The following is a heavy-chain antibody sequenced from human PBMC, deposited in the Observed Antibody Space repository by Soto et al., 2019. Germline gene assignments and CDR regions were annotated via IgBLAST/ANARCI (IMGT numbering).Heavy chain of an antibody. Sequence: KTGGSLRLSCAASGFTFSSYSMNWVRQAPGKGLEWVSSISSSSSCIYYADSVKGRFTISRDNAKNSLYLQMNSLRAEDTAVYYCARDQNLGPIVATNYDDYWGQGTLVTVSS. CDR2: ISSSSSCI. CDR3: ARDQNLGPIVATNYDDY. J-gene: IGHJ4*02. CDR1: GFTFSSYS. D-gene: IGHD5-12*01. V-gene: IGHV3-21*01.